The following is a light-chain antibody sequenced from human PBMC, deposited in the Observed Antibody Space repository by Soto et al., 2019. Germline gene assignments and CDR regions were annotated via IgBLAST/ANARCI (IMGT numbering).Light chain of an antibody. CDR1: SSDIGHYDY. Sequence: QSVLTQHASVSGSPGQSITISCTGTSSDIGHYDYVSWYQQHPGKAPKLMIYHVTYRPSGVSNRYSGSKSGNSASLTISGLQDDDEADYYCCSLTTSHTYVFGSGTKLTVL. CDR2: HVT. J-gene: IGLJ1*01. V-gene: IGLV2-14*03. CDR3: CSLTTSHTYV.